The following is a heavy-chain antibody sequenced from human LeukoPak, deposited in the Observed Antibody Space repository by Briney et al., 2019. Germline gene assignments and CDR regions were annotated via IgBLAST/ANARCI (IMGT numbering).Heavy chain of an antibody. CDR1: GFTLSSYA. V-gene: IGHV3-23*01. D-gene: IGHD5-24*01. CDR2: ISGRGDTI. J-gene: IGHJ4*02. Sequence: PGGSLRLSCAASGFTLSSYAMSWVRQAPGKGLEWVSAISGRGDTIFYADSLKGRFTVSRDNSKNTLYLQMNSLRAEDTAVYYCAKATMATTYFDYWGQGTLVTVSS. CDR3: AKATMATTYFDY.